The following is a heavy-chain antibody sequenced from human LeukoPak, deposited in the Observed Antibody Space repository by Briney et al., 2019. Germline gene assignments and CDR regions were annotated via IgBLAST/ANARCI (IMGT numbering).Heavy chain of an antibody. CDR3: ARGDGCSSTSCYWAYYYYMDV. CDR2: IIPIFGTA. V-gene: IGHV1-69*13. J-gene: IGHJ6*03. Sequence: SVKVSCKASGGTFSSYAISWVRQAPGQGLEWMGGIIPIFGTANYAQKFQGRVTITADESTSTAYMELSSLRSEDTAVYYCARGDGCSSTSCYWAYYYYMDVWGKGTTVTVSS. CDR1: GGTFSSYA. D-gene: IGHD2-2*01.